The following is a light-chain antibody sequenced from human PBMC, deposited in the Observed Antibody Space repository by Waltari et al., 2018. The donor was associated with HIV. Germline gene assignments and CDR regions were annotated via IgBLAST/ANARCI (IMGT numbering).Light chain of an antibody. J-gene: IGLJ2*01. CDR3: LLSYGGVRV. CDR1: SGGVARSHF. CDR2: DSE. V-gene: IGLV7-46*01. Sequence: VVTQEPSLTVSPGDTVTLSCASFSGGVARSHFPYWFQLKPGQPPRTLLYDSEKRHPLTSGRFSGSLAGGRAILTLSGALPEDEAEYFCLLSYGGVRVFGGGTNLTV.